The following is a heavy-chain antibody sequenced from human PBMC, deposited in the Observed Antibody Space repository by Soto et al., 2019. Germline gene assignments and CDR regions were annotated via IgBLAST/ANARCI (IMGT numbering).Heavy chain of an antibody. CDR1: GFTFSSYW. CDR2: ISSDETTT. Sequence: GGSLRLSCAASGFTFSSYWMHWVRQAPWKGLAWVSRISSDETTTTYADSVKGRFTISRDNAKNTLYLQMNSLRAEDTSVYYCAKEGGLSGSYYISSSYYFDYWGPGTLVTVSS. J-gene: IGHJ4*02. CDR3: AKEGGLSGSYYISSSYYFDY. V-gene: IGHV3-74*01. D-gene: IGHD1-26*01.